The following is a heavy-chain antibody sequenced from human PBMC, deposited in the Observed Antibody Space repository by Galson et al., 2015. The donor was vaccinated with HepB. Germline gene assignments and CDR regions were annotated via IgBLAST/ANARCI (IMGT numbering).Heavy chain of an antibody. V-gene: IGHV3-33*01. Sequence: SLRLSCAASGFTFSSYGMHWVRQAPGKGLEWVAVIWYDGSNKYYADSVKGRFTISRDNSKNTLYLQMNSLRAEDTAVYYCARDVAAAANDAFDIWGQGTMVTVSS. J-gene: IGHJ3*02. CDR3: ARDVAAAANDAFDI. D-gene: IGHD6-13*01. CDR1: GFTFSSYG. CDR2: IWYDGSNK.